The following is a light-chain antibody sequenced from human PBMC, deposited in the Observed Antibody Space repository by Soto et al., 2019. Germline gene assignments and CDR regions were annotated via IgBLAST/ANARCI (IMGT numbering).Light chain of an antibody. CDR1: ESISSW. CDR2: KAS. V-gene: IGKV1-5*03. CDR3: QHYNSYSEA. Sequence: DIQITQSPSTLSASAGDTVTIPRRASESISSWLAWYQQKREKAPKLLIYKASTLKSGLPSRFSGSGSGTEYTLTISSLQPDDFVTYYCQHYNSYSEAFGQGTKVDIK. J-gene: IGKJ1*01.